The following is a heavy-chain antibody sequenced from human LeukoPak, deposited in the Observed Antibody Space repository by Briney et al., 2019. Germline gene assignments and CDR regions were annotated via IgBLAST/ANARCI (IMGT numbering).Heavy chain of an antibody. CDR2: INPSGGST. Sequence: ASVKVSCKASGYTFTSYYMHWVRQAPGQGLEWMGIINPSGGSTSYAQKFQGRVTMTRDMSTSTVYMELSSLRSEDTAVDYCARARRHNWFDPWGQGTLVTVSS. CDR3: ARARRHNWFDP. J-gene: IGHJ5*02. V-gene: IGHV1-46*01. CDR1: GYTFTSYY.